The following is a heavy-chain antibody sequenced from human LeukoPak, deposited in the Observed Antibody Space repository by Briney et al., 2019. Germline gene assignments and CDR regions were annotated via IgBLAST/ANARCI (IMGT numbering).Heavy chain of an antibody. CDR1: GGSISSSGYY. CDR2: IYYSGST. CDR3: ARAPRRSYGSGSYYNVAGFDP. V-gene: IGHV4-30-4*08. D-gene: IGHD3-10*01. J-gene: IGHJ5*02. Sequence: PSETLSLTCTVSGGSISSSGYYWGWIRQPPGKGLEWIGYIYYSGSTYYNPSLKSRVTISVDTSKNQFSLKLSSVTAADTAVYYCARAPRRSYGSGSYYNVAGFDPWGQGTLVTVSS.